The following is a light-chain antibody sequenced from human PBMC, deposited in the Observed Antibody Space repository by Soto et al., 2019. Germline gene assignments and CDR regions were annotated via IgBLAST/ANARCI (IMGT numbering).Light chain of an antibody. Sequence: EIVLTQSPGTLSLSPGERATLSCRASQSVSSSYLAWYQQQPGQAPRLLIYGASSRATGIPDRFIGSGSGTDFTLTISRLEPEDFAVYYCHQYGSSPFTFGPGTKVDIK. J-gene: IGKJ3*01. CDR2: GAS. CDR3: HQYGSSPFT. V-gene: IGKV3-20*01. CDR1: QSVSSSY.